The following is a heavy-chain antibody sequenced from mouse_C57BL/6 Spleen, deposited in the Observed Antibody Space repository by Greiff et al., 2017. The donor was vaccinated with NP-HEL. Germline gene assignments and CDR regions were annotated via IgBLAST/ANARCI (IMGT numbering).Heavy chain of an antibody. J-gene: IGHJ4*01. Sequence: VQRVESGPELVKPGASVKISCKASGYAFSSSWMNWVKQRPGKGLEWIGRIYPGDGDTNYNGKFKGKATLTADKSSSTAYMQLSSLTSEDSAVYFCARGDYYGSMDYWGQGTSVTVSS. D-gene: IGHD1-1*01. CDR1: GYAFSSSW. CDR3: ARGDYYGSMDY. CDR2: IYPGDGDT. V-gene: IGHV1-82*01.